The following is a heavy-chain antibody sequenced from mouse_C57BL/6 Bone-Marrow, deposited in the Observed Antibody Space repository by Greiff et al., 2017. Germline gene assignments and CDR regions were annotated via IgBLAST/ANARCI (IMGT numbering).Heavy chain of an antibody. D-gene: IGHD1-1*01. V-gene: IGHV1-75*01. CDR2: IFPGSGST. CDR1: GYTFTDYY. CDR3: ARGDYNGSRWFDY. J-gene: IGHJ2*01. Sequence: VQLQESGPELVKPGASVKISCKASGYTFTDYYINWVKQRPGQGLEWIGWIFPGSGSTYYNEKFKGKATLTVDKSSSTAYMLLSSLTSEDSAVYFCARGDYNGSRWFDYWGQGTTLTVSS.